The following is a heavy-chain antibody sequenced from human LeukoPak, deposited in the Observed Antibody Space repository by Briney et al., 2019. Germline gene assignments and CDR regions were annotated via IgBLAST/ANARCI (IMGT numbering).Heavy chain of an antibody. CDR3: ARGDYEGNMS. D-gene: IGHD4-17*01. CDR2: IYYSGST. J-gene: IGHJ4*02. Sequence: SETLSLTCTVSGGSISGSSYYWGWIRQPPGKGLEWIGYIYYSGSTNYNPSLKSRVTISVDTSKNQFSLKLSSVTAADTAVYYCARGDYEGNMSWGQGTLVTVSS. V-gene: IGHV4-61*05. CDR1: GGSISGSSYY.